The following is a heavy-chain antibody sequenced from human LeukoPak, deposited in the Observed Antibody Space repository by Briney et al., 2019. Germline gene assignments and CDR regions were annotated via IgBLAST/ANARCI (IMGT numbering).Heavy chain of an antibody. V-gene: IGHV3-48*03. CDR3: ARGGLYGYDVFDY. CDR1: GFTFSSYE. Sequence: HPGGSLRLSCAASGFTFSSYEMNWVRQAPGKGLEGVSYISGSGRTMSYADSVKGRFTISRDNAKNSLYLQMNSLRVEDTAVYHCARGGLYGYDVFDYWGQGTLVTVSS. CDR2: ISGSGRTM. D-gene: IGHD5-12*01. J-gene: IGHJ4*02.